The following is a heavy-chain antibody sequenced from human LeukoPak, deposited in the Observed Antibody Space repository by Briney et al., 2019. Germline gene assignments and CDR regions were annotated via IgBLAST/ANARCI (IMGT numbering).Heavy chain of an antibody. CDR2: IKQDGSEK. V-gene: IGHV3-7*01. D-gene: IGHD3-9*01. CDR1: GFTLSDYW. J-gene: IGHJ4*02. CDR3: TRGGVVGGRLAN. Sequence: PGGSLRLSCVASGFTLSDYWMSWVRQTPGKGLGWVANIKQDGSEKEYVESVKGRFTISRDNAKNSVYLEMSSLRVEDTAVYYCTRGGVVGGRLANWGQGTLVTVSS.